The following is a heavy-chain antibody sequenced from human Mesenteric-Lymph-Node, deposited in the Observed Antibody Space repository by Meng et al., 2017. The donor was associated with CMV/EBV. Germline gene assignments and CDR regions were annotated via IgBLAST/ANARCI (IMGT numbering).Heavy chain of an antibody. J-gene: IGHJ4*02. V-gene: IGHV4-34*01. Sequence: SETLSLTCAVYGGSFSGYYWSWIRQPPGKGLEWIGEINHSGSTNYNPSLKSRVTISVDTSKNQFSLKLSSVTAADAAVYYCARYSSSGVDYWGQGTLVTVSS. D-gene: IGHD6-6*01. CDR1: GGSFSGYY. CDR3: ARYSSSGVDY. CDR2: INHSGST.